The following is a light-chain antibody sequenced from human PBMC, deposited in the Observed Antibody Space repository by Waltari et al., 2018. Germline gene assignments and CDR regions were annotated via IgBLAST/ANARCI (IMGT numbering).Light chain of an antibody. CDR3: QQYNLWPWT. CDR1: QRVGTN. Sequence: EIVMTQSPVTLSVSPVERATLSCRASQRVGTNLAWYQQKPGQAPRLLIYGASTRATGIAARFSGSGSGTEFTLTISSLQSEDFAIYYCQQYNLWPWTFDQGTKVDIK. J-gene: IGKJ1*01. CDR2: GAS. V-gene: IGKV3-15*01.